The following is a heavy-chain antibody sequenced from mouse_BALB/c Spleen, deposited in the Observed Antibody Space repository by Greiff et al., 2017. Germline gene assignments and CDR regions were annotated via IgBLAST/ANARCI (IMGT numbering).Heavy chain of an antibody. CDR1: GYTFSSYW. Sequence: QVQLQQSGAELMKPGASVKISCKATGYTFSSYWIEWVKQRPGHGLEWIGEIVPGSGSTNYNEKFKGKATFTADTSSNTAYMQLSSLTSGASAVYYCARSDCRTRYFDYWGQGTTLTVSS. CDR3: ARSDCRTRYFDY. J-gene: IGHJ2*01. CDR2: IVPGSGST. V-gene: IGHV1-9*01.